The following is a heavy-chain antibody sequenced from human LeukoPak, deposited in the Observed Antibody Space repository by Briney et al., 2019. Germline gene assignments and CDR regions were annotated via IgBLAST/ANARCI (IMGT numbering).Heavy chain of an antibody. V-gene: IGHV3-23*01. CDR1: GFTFNDFA. CDR2: IRATDPST. Sequence: GGSLRLSCTASGFTFNDFAMTWVRQAPGKGLEWVSTIRATDPSTYYADSVKGRFTTSRDNSKNSVHLQMNSLRDDDTAIYFCAKGGYTSPYDYWGQGTLVTVSS. J-gene: IGHJ4*02. D-gene: IGHD2-2*02. CDR3: AKGGYTSPYDY.